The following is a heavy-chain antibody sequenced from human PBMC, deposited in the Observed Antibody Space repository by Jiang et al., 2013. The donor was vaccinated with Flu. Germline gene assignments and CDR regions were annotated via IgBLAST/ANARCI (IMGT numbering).Heavy chain of an antibody. CDR3: AKDLSRSIVVVLGV. D-gene: IGHD2-2*01. CDR2: ISYDGSNK. J-gene: IGHJ6*02. Sequence: VQLVESGGGLVQPGRSLRLSCAASGFTFSSYGMHWVRQAPGKGLEWVAVISYDGSNKYYADSVKGRFTISRDNSKNTLYLQMNSLRAEDTAVYYCAKDLSRSIVVVLGVWGQGTTVTVSS. V-gene: IGHV3-30*18. CDR1: GFTFSSYG.